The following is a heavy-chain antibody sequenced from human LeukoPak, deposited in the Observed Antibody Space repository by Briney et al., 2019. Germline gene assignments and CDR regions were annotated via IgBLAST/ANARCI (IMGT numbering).Heavy chain of an antibody. J-gene: IGHJ4*02. CDR3: ARFSFPGCSSTSCYKPRGYFDY. CDR2: ISAYNGNT. V-gene: IGHV1-18*01. Sequence: ASVKVSCKASGYTFTSYGISWVRQAPGQGLEWMGWISAYNGNTNYAQKLQGRVTMTTDTSTSTAYMELSSLRSEDTAVYYCARFSFPGCSSTSCYKPRGYFDYWGQGTLVTVSS. CDR1: GYTFTSYG. D-gene: IGHD2-2*02.